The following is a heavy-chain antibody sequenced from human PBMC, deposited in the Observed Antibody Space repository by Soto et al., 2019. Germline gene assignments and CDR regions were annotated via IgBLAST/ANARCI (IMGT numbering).Heavy chain of an antibody. J-gene: IGHJ2*01. CDR3: ARDVANWYFDL. V-gene: IGHV3-23*01. CDR1: GFTFSSHA. CDR2: ITGSGGSS. Sequence: EVPLLESGGNLVQPGGSLRLSCAASGFTFSSHAMSWVRQAPGKGLEVVSGITGSGGSSFYADSVKGRFTISRDNSKNTLYLQMNSLRVEDTALYYCARDVANWYFDLWGRGTLVTVSS. D-gene: IGHD2-21*01.